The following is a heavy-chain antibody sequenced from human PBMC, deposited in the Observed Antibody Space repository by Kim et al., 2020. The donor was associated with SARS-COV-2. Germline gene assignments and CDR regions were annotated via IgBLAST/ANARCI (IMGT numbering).Heavy chain of an antibody. V-gene: IGHV4-39*01. CDR1: GGSISSSSYY. D-gene: IGHD5-12*01. Sequence: SETLSLTCTVSGGSISSSSYYWGWIRQPPGKGLEWIGSIYYSGSTYYNPSLKSRVTISVDTSKNQFSLKLSSVTAADTAVYYCARHEHGYNYRFDYWGQGTLVTVSS. J-gene: IGHJ4*02. CDR3: ARHEHGYNYRFDY. CDR2: IYYSGST.